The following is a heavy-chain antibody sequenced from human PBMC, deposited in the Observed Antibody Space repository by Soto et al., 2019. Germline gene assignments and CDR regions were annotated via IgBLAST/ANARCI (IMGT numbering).Heavy chain of an antibody. D-gene: IGHD2-21*01. CDR2: IYYSGTT. J-gene: IGHJ6*02. CDR1: GGSISSSGYY. Sequence: QLQLQESGPGLVTPSETLSLTCTVSGGSISSSGYYWGLTRQPPGKGLEWIGSIYYSGTTYYDPSLKSRVTMSVDTSKNQFSLKLSSMTAADTAVYYCARHLRRGPIVKGRDVWGQGTTVTVSS. V-gene: IGHV4-39*01. CDR3: ARHLRRGPIVKGRDV.